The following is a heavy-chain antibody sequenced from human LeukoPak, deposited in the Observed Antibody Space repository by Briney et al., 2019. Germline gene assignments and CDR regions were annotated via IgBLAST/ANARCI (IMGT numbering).Heavy chain of an antibody. Sequence: SETLSLTCTVSGYSISSGYYWGWIRQPPGKGLEWIGSIYHSGSTYYNPSLKSRVTISVDTSKNQFSLKLSSVTAADTAVYYCARDGGSTYAFDIWGQGTMVTVSS. J-gene: IGHJ3*02. CDR2: IYHSGST. V-gene: IGHV4-38-2*02. CDR1: GYSISSGYY. CDR3: ARDGGSTYAFDI. D-gene: IGHD2-2*01.